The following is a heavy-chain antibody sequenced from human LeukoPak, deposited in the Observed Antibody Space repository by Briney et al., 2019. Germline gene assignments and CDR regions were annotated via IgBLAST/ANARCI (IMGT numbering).Heavy chain of an antibody. V-gene: IGHV4-4*09. CDR1: GGSISSYY. D-gene: IGHD3-10*01. J-gene: IGHJ4*02. CDR3: ARLRNRYGSGSSNFDY. Sequence: SETLSLTCTVSGGSISSYYWSWIRQPPGKGLEWIGYIYTSGSTNYNPSLKSRVTISVDTSKNQFSLKLSSVTAADTAVYYCARLRNRYGSGSSNFDYWGQGTLVTVSS. CDR2: IYTSGST.